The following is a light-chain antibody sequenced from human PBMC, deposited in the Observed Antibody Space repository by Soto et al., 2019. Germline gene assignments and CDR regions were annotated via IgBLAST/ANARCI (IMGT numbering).Light chain of an antibody. CDR1: QTISDT. CDR3: QHYDNWPWT. J-gene: IGKJ1*01. V-gene: IGKV3-15*01. CDR2: GAS. Sequence: DIVMTQSPSTLSASAGGRATLTCRASQTISDTLAWYQQKPGQAPRLLIYGASRRASGFPARFSGSGSGTDFTLTISSLQSEDFAVYYCQHYDNWPWTFGQGTKVDIK.